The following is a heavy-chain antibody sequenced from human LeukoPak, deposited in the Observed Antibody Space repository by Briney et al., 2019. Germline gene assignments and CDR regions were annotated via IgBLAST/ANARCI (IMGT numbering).Heavy chain of an antibody. CDR1: GYTFTGYY. V-gene: IGHV1-2*02. CDR2: LNPNNGDT. Sequence: ASVKVSCKASGYTFTGYYIHWLRQTPGQGLEWMGWLNPNNGDTNYARKFQGRVTMTRVTSISTAYMELRRLTSDDTAVYCCARDPGVQLFAGTLANDYWGQGTLVTVSS. J-gene: IGHJ4*02. CDR3: ARDPGVQLFAGTLANDY. D-gene: IGHD3-3*01.